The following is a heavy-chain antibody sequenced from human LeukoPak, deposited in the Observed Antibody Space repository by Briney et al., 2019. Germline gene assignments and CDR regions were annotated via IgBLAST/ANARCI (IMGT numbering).Heavy chain of an antibody. D-gene: IGHD3-9*01. V-gene: IGHV3-7*01. CDR2: IKQDGSEK. CDR1: GFTFSSYW. J-gene: IGHJ4*02. CDR3: ARALVYFACAHYFDY. Sequence: GGSLRLSCAASGFTFSSYWMSWVRQAPGKVLERVANIKQDGSEKYYVDSVKGRFTISRDNAKNSLYLQMNSLRAEGTAVYYCARALVYFACAHYFDYWGQGNLVTVSS.